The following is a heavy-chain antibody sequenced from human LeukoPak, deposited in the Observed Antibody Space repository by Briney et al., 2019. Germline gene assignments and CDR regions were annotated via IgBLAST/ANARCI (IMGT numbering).Heavy chain of an antibody. D-gene: IGHD1-26*01. CDR2: IYHSGST. V-gene: IGHV4-38-2*02. Sequence: SETLSLTCTVSGYSISSGYYWGWIRQPPGKGLEWIGSIYHSGSTYYNPSLKSRVTISVDTSKNQFSLKLSSVTAADTAAYYCASVGASIDYWGQGTLVTVSS. CDR3: ASVGASIDY. CDR1: GYSISSGYY. J-gene: IGHJ4*02.